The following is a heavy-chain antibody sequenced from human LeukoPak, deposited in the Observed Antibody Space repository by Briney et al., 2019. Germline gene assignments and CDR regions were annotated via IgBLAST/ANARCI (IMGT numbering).Heavy chain of an antibody. D-gene: IGHD3-9*01. J-gene: IGHJ3*02. CDR3: ARGGHFDLLEYAFDI. Sequence: SETLSLTCTVSGGSISSGIYYWSWIRHHPEKGLEWIGYIYHTGSPYQNPSLKSRATLSVDTSQNQFSLRLNSVTAADTAAYYCARGGHFDLLEYAFDIWGQGTMVTVSS. CDR1: GGSISSGIYY. V-gene: IGHV4-31*03. CDR2: IYHTGSP.